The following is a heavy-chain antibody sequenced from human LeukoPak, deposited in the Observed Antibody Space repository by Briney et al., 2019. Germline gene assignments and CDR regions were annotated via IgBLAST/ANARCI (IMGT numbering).Heavy chain of an antibody. CDR1: GFTLSRFW. V-gene: IGHV3-7*01. Sequence: GGSLRLSCAASGFTLSRFWMTWVRQAPGKGLEWVANINEDGSQIYYVGSVRGRFTVSRDNARDSLYLQMTSLRVDDTAIYYCARDATRGGDFDYWGQGTLVTVSS. CDR2: INEDGSQI. D-gene: IGHD3-16*01. J-gene: IGHJ4*02. CDR3: ARDATRGGDFDY.